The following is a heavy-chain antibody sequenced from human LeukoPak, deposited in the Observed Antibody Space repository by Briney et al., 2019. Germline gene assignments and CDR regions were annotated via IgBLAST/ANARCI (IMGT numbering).Heavy chain of an antibody. CDR2: ITWNSDAI. J-gene: IGHJ4*02. D-gene: IGHD6-19*01. Sequence: GGSLRLSCAASGFTFDHYAMHWVRQAPGKGLEWVSGITWNSDAIGYADSVKGRFTISRDNAKNSLYLQMQSLRPEDTAFYYCATNPPGIAVAGNGNFDNWGQGTLVTVSS. V-gene: IGHV3-9*01. CDR3: ATNPPGIAVAGNGNFDN. CDR1: GFTFDHYA.